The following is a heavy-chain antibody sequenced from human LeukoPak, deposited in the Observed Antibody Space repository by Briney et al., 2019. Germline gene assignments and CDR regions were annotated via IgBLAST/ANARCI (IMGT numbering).Heavy chain of an antibody. CDR1: GFTSSRYA. D-gene: IGHD3-9*01. Sequence: GTSLRLSCSASGFTSSRYAMHWVRQAPGKGLEWVAVISYDGTNKYYADSVKGRFTISRDNSKNALYLQMNTLRPEDTALYYCARDFIYDLLTGYYDYWGQGTLVTVSS. J-gene: IGHJ4*02. CDR3: ARDFIYDLLTGYYDY. CDR2: ISYDGTNK. V-gene: IGHV3-30*04.